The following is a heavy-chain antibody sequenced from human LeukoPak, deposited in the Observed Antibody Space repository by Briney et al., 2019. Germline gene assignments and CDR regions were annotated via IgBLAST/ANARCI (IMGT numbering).Heavy chain of an antibody. CDR1: GYIFTNHW. CDR2: IYPADSDT. Sequence: PGESLKISCQVSGYIFTNHWIGWVRQMPGKGLESMGLIYPADSDTTYSPSFQGQVTISVDKSTSTVSLQWSSLRASDTAMYYCARQSRDGSKTRGYYFDHWGQGALVTVSS. D-gene: IGHD3-10*01. CDR3: ARQSRDGSKTRGYYFDH. J-gene: IGHJ4*02. V-gene: IGHV5-51*01.